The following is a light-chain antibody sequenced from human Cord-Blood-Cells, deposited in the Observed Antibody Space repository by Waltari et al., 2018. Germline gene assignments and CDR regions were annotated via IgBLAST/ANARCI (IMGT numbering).Light chain of an antibody. CDR2: EGS. CDR1: SSAVGSYNI. CDR3: CSYAGSSNWV. V-gene: IGLV2-23*01. Sequence: QSALTQPASVSGTPAQSITISCTGTSSAVGSYNIGSCYQQHAGNAPKLMIYEGSKRPSGVYNRFSGSKSGHTACLTLSGLQAEDEADYYCCSYAGSSNWVFGGGTKLTVL. J-gene: IGLJ3*02.